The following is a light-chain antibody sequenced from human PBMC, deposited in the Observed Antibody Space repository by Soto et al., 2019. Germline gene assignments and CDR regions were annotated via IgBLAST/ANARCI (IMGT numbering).Light chain of an antibody. Sequence: QTVLTQPACVSGSPGQSITISCAGTSSNVGSYNLVSWYQQHPGKAPKLMIYEATKRPSGVSNRFSGYRSGNTASLTISGLQAEDDAAYYCCSYESSGTYVVLGGGTK. V-gene: IGLV2-23*01. J-gene: IGLJ2*01. CDR3: CSYESSGTYVV. CDR1: SSNVGSYNL. CDR2: EAT.